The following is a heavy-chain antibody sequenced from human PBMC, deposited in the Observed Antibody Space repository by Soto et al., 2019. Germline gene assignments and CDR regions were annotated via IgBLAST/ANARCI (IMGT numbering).Heavy chain of an antibody. Sequence: ASVKVSCKASGYTFTSYAMHWVRQAPGQRLEWMGWINAGNGNTKYSQKFQGRVTITRGTSASTAYMELSSLRSEDTAVYYCARDSTYSSSSARYSYGMDVWGQGTTVTVSS. J-gene: IGHJ6*02. CDR1: GYTFTSYA. CDR3: ARDSTYSSSSARYSYGMDV. V-gene: IGHV1-3*01. CDR2: INAGNGNT. D-gene: IGHD6-6*01.